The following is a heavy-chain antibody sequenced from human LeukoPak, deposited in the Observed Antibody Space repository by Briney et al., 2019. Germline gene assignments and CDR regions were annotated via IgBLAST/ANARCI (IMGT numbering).Heavy chain of an antibody. CDR2: IYNSGTT. Sequence: KASETLSLTCIVSGGSISRGSYYWNWIRQPAGKGLEWMGRIYNSGTTNYNPSLKSRVTISVDTSKNQFSLKLSSVTAADTAVYYCARLSAADGDYFDYWGQGTLVTVSS. CDR1: GGSISRGSYY. D-gene: IGHD3-16*01. V-gene: IGHV4-61*02. CDR3: ARLSAADGDYFDY. J-gene: IGHJ4*02.